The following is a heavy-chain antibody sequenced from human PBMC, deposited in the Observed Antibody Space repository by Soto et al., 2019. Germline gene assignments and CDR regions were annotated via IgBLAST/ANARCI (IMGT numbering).Heavy chain of an antibody. V-gene: IGHV3-23*01. CDR2: ISSSGSYT. CDR1: GFTFSSYN. CDR3: WDYGDNEPREDAFDI. Sequence: GGSLRLSCAASGFTFSSYNMNWVRRAPGKGLEWVSSISSSGSYTYYADSVKGRFTISRDNSKNTLYLQMNSLRAEDTAVYYCWDYGDNEPREDAFDIWGQGTMVTVSS. D-gene: IGHD4-17*01. J-gene: IGHJ3*02.